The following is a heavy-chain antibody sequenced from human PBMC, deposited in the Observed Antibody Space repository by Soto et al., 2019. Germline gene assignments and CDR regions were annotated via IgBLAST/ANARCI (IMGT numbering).Heavy chain of an antibody. Sequence: QVQLQESGPGLVKPSETLSLTCTVSGGSISSYYWSWIRQPPGKGLEWIGYIYYSGSTNYNPSLKSRVTISVDTSKNQFSLKLSSVTAADTAVYYCAGPLYPGIAAAEGGSYYYYGMDVWGQGTTVTVSS. V-gene: IGHV4-59*01. J-gene: IGHJ6*02. CDR3: AGPLYPGIAAAEGGSYYYYGMDV. CDR1: GGSISSYY. D-gene: IGHD6-13*01. CDR2: IYYSGST.